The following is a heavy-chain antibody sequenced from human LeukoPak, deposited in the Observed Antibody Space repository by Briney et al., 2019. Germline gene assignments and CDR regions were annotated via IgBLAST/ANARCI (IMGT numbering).Heavy chain of an antibody. CDR2: IFSSTTYK. D-gene: IGHD6-6*01. V-gene: IGHV3-21*01. Sequence: GGSLRLSCAASGFTFSSSTMNWVRQAPGKGLEWVASIFSSTTYKYYADSVKGRFTISRDNAQNSLYLQMDSLRAEDTAVYYCATYITTRLDYWGQGTLVTVSS. J-gene: IGHJ4*02. CDR3: ATYITTRLDY. CDR1: GFTFSSST.